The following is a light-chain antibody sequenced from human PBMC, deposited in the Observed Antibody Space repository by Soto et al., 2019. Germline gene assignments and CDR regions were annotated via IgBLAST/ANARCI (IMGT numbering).Light chain of an antibody. Sequence: EIVLTQPPGTLSLSPGERATLSCRTSKSVTSSYLAWYQQKPGQAPRLLIYHASTRATGIPDSFSGSGSGTDVTLTISRLEPENFAVYYCQQYCYSPWTFGRGTKVEMK. V-gene: IGKV3-20*01. CDR3: QQYCYSPWT. CDR1: KSVTSSY. J-gene: IGKJ1*01. CDR2: HAS.